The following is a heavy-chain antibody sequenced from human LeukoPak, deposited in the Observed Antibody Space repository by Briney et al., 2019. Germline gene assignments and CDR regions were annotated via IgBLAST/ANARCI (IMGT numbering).Heavy chain of an antibody. J-gene: IGHJ4*02. D-gene: IGHD3-10*01. Sequence: PSETLSLTCNVSGGSINSDTYYWGWIRQPPGKGLEWIASIYYSGSTYYNPSLKSRVTISVDRSKNRFSLKLNSVTAADTAVYFCARQARGVHFDYWGQGTLVTVSS. CDR1: GGSINSDTYY. V-gene: IGHV4-39*01. CDR2: IYYSGST. CDR3: ARQARGVHFDY.